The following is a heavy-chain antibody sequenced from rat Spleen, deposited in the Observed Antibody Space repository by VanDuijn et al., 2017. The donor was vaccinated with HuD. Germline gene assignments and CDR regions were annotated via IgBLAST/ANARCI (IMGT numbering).Heavy chain of an antibody. Sequence: QVQLKESGPGLVQPSQTLSLTCTVSGFSLSSYGVIWVRQPPGKGLEWMGVIWGNGNTNYNSALKSRLSISRDTSKSQVFLKMNNLQTEDTAMYSCASGITAFDYWGQGVMVTVSS. CDR2: IWGNGNT. D-gene: IGHD1-10*01. CDR1: GFSLSSYG. V-gene: IGHV2S61*01. J-gene: IGHJ2*01. CDR3: ASGITAFDY.